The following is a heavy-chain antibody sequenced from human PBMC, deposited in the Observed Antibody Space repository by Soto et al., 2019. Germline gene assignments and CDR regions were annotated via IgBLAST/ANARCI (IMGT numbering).Heavy chain of an antibody. CDR1: GSTFSSYT. V-gene: IGHV1-69*02. Sequence: QVHLVQSGAEVKKPGSSVKVSCQASGSTFSSYTVSWVRQAPGQGLEWMGRIILVLGVTNYAPKFKGRVTITADKSKTTAYMELSSLRSGDTAVYYCARRRYCGADCYSKYYYGMDVWGQGTTVTVSS. CDR3: ARRRYCGADCYSKYYYGMDV. D-gene: IGHD2-21*02. CDR2: IILVLGVT. J-gene: IGHJ6*02.